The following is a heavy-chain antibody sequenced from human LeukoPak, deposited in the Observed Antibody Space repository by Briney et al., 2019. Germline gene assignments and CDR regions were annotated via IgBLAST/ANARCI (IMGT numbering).Heavy chain of an antibody. D-gene: IGHD3-3*01. CDR1: GGSISSYY. CDR3: ARSGITNFGVVIIGMDV. Sequence: SETLSLTCTVSGGSISSYYWSWIRQPPGKGLEWIGYIYYSGSTNYNPSLKSRVTISVDTSKNQFSLKLSSVTAADTAVYYCARSGITNFGVVIIGMDVWGQGTTVTVSS. V-gene: IGHV4-59*01. J-gene: IGHJ6*02. CDR2: IYYSGST.